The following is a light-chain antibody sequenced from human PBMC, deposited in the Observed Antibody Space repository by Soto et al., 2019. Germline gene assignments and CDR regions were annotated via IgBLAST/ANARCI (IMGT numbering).Light chain of an antibody. J-gene: IGKJ1*01. CDR1: QTVGSSY. CDR2: GTS. CDR3: QQYYSIPPWT. V-gene: IGKV3-20*01. Sequence: EIVLTQSPGIMYLSPGERATLSCRASQTVGSSYLAWYQQKPGQAPRLLIFGTSTRATGIPDRFSGGGSGTDFTLTISRLDPEDYAVYFCQQYYSIPPWTFGQGTRVEVK.